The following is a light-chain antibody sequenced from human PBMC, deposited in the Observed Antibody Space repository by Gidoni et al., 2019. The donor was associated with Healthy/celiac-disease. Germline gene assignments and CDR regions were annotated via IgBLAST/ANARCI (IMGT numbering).Light chain of an antibody. CDR1: QSISSY. Sequence: DIQITQSLSSLSASVGDRVTITRRASQSISSYLNWYQQKPGKAPKLLIYAASSLQSGVPARLSGSGSGTEFTLTISSLQPEDFATYYCQQSYSTPVTWTFGQGTKVEIK. CDR3: QQSYSTPVTWT. J-gene: IGKJ1*01. CDR2: AAS. V-gene: IGKV1-39*01.